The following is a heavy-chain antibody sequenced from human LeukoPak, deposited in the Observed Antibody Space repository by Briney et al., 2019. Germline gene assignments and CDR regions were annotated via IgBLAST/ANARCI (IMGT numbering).Heavy chain of an antibody. Sequence: GGSLRLSCAASGFTFSSYAMHWLRQAPGKGLEGVAVLSYDGSNKYYADSVKGRFTISRDNAKITLYLQMNSLRAEDTAVYYCATGEYRLEWLLYPPDAFDIWGQGTMVTVSS. CDR2: LSYDGSNK. D-gene: IGHD3-3*01. CDR1: GFTFSSYA. J-gene: IGHJ3*02. V-gene: IGHV3-30*01. CDR3: ATGEYRLEWLLYPPDAFDI.